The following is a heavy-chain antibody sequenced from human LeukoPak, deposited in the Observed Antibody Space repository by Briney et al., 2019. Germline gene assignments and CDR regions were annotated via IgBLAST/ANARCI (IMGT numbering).Heavy chain of an antibody. CDR2: IYYSGST. CDR1: GGSISSSSYY. D-gene: IGHD6-13*01. J-gene: IGHJ2*01. CDR3: ARVYYSNSYDYWYFDL. Sequence: PSETLSLTCTVSGGSISSSSYYWGWIRQPPGKVLEWIGYIYYSGSTNYNPSLKSRVTISVDTSKNQFSLKLSSVTAADTAVYYCARVYYSNSYDYWYFDLWGRGTLVTVSS. V-gene: IGHV4-61*05.